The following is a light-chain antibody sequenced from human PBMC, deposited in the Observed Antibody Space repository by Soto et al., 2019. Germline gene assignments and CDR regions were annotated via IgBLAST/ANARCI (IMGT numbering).Light chain of an antibody. J-gene: IGLJ1*01. Sequence: QSALTQPASVSGSPGQSITISCTGTSRDVGGYNYVSWYQQHPGKSPKLIIYEVSKRPSGVSNRFSGSKSGNRASLTISGLQAEDETDYYSSLFTTGTTPDFGIG. V-gene: IGLV2-14*01. CDR3: SLFTTGTTPD. CDR2: EVS. CDR1: SRDVGGYNY.